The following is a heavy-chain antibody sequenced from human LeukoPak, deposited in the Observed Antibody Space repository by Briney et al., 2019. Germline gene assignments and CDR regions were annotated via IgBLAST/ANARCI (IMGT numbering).Heavy chain of an antibody. CDR3: VRELVGAPWRVDY. V-gene: IGHV4-4*08. D-gene: IGHD1-26*01. Sequence: SETLSLTCTVSGGSISRYYWSWIRQPPGKGLEWIGSIFHTSIPYQSSSFKNRLHMSVDTSKNQFSLKLTSVTAADTAVYYCVRELVGAPWRVDYWGPGTLVAVS. CDR1: GGSISRYY. J-gene: IGHJ4*02. CDR2: IFHTSIP.